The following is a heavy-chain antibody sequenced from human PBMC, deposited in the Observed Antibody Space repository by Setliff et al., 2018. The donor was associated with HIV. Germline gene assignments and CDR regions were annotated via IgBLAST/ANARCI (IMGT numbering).Heavy chain of an antibody. V-gene: IGHV4-61*09. Sequence: PSETLSLTCTVSGGSISSDTYHYSWIRQPAGKGLEWIGQTYSSGSTKCNPSLKSRVTISVDTSKNQFSLKLNSVTAADTAVYYCEAATVGETGYYGIDVWGPGTTVTVSS. CDR3: EAATVGETGYYGIDV. D-gene: IGHD1-26*01. CDR2: TYSSGST. CDR1: GGSISSDTYH. J-gene: IGHJ6*02.